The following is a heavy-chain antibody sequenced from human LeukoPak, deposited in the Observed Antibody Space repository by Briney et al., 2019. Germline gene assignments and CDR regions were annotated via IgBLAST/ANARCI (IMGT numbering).Heavy chain of an antibody. V-gene: IGHV3-30-3*01. CDR2: ISYDGTNK. CDR3: ARDPEHYGSGSYLDY. J-gene: IGHJ4*02. CDR1: GFTFSSYA. Sequence: PGGSLRLSCAASGFTFSSYAMHWVRQAPGKGLEWVAVISYDGTNKNYADSVKGRFTISRDSSKNTVYLEMNSLRGEDTAVYYCARDPEHYGSGSYLDYWGQGSLVTASS. D-gene: IGHD3-10*01.